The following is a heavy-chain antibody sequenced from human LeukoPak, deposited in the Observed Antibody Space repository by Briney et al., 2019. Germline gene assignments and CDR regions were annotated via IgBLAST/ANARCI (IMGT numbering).Heavy chain of an antibody. J-gene: IGHJ6*03. CDR3: ARGRCSSTSCYPLAYYYYYMDV. CDR1: GGSFSGYY. CDR2: INHSGST. V-gene: IGHV4-34*01. Sequence: SETLSLTCAVYGGSFSGYYWSWIRQPPGKGLEWIGEINHSGSTNYNPSLKSRVTISVDTSKNQFSLKLSSVTAADTAVYYCARGRCSSTSCYPLAYYYYYMDVWGKGTTVTVSS. D-gene: IGHD2-2*01.